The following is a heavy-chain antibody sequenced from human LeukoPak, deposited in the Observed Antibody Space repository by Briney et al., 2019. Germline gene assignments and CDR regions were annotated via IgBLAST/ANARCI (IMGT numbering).Heavy chain of an antibody. J-gene: IGHJ4*02. CDR3: ARDPYYSGSHHAYFDY. CDR2: ISGSGGST. CDR1: GFTFNNYA. Sequence: PGGSLRLSCAASGFTFNNYAMSWVRQAPGKGLEWVSTISGSGGSTYYADSVKGRFTISRDNSKNTLYLQMNSLRAEDTAVYYCARDPYYSGSHHAYFDYWGQGTLVTVSS. D-gene: IGHD1-26*01. V-gene: IGHV3-23*01.